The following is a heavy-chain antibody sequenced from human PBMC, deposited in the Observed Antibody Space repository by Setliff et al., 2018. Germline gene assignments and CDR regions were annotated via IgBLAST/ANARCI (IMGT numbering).Heavy chain of an antibody. CDR1: GGTFRSYG. CDR2: IIPNFGTT. CDR3: ARGVVVVKSAINYYYYMDV. D-gene: IGHD2-2*01. J-gene: IGHJ6*03. Sequence: GASVKVSCKASGGTFRSYGISWVRQAPGQGLEWMGGIIPNFGTTSYAQKFQGRVTITTDESTNTAYMELSSLRSDDTAVFYCARGVVVVKSAINYYYYMDVWGKGTTVTVSS. V-gene: IGHV1-69*05.